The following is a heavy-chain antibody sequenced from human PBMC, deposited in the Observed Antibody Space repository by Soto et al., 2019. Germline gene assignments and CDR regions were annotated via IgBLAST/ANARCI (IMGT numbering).Heavy chain of an antibody. D-gene: IGHD6-13*01. J-gene: IGHJ6*02. Sequence: GGSLRLSCAASGFTFSDYYMSWIRQAPGKGLEWVSYISDSGTTLYYADSVKGRFTISRDNAKNSLYLQMNSLGAEDTAVYYCARDPLAGNYYYFGMDVWGQGTTVTV. CDR3: ARDPLAGNYYYFGMDV. V-gene: IGHV3-11*01. CDR1: GFTFSDYY. CDR2: ISDSGTTL.